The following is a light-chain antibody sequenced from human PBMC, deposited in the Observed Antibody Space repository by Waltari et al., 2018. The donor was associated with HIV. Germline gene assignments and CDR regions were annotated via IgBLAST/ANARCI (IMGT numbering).Light chain of an antibody. CDR3: QQGSGWPPAFS. CDR2: DAS. V-gene: IGKV3-11*01. J-gene: IGKJ4*01. Sequence: EVPLTQSPATLSLSPGESATLSCRASQSISGAVAWYKQKPGQAPRLLIYDASRRYTGIPVRFRGSGSGTDFTLTISSLEPEDFAIYYCQQGSGWPPAFSFGGGTRVDIK. CDR1: QSISGA.